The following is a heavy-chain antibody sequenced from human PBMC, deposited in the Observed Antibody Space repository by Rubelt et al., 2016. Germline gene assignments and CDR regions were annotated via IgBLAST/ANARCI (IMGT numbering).Heavy chain of an antibody. Sequence: QMQLQQWGAGLLKPSEALSLTCVVYGGSFSGYYWSWIRQPPGRGREWIGEINHGGSTNYNPSLKSRGTISVDASQNQFSLKLSSVTAADTAVYYCARGHPSRRHMDVWGKGTTVTVSS. CDR1: GGSFSGYY. V-gene: IGHV4-34*01. CDR3: ARGHPSRRHMDV. CDR2: INHGGST. J-gene: IGHJ6*03.